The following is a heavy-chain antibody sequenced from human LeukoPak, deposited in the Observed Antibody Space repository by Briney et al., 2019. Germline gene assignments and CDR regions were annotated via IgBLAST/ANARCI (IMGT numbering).Heavy chain of an antibody. J-gene: IGHJ4*02. Sequence: ASVKVSCKASGYTFTSYGIRWVRQAPGQGLEWMGWISAYNGNTNYAQKLQGRVTMTTDTSTSTAYMELRSLRSDDTAVYYCARDGVRRSLTVAPVYWGQGTLVTVSS. V-gene: IGHV1-18*04. CDR3: ARDGVRRSLTVAPVY. D-gene: IGHD6-19*01. CDR1: GYTFTSYG. CDR2: ISAYNGNT.